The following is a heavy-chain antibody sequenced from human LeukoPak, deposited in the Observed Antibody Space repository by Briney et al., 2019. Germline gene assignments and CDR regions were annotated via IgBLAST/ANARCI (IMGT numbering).Heavy chain of an antibody. CDR2: IIPILGIA. CDR1: GGTFSSYA. D-gene: IGHD3-22*01. J-gene: IGHJ4*02. Sequence: SVKVSCKASGGTFSSYAISWVRQAPGQGLEWMGRIIPILGIANYARKFQGRVTITADKSTSTAYMELSSLRSEDTAVYYCARMFAAYYYDSSGREFDYWGQGTLVTVSS. CDR3: ARMFAAYYYDSSGREFDY. V-gene: IGHV1-69*04.